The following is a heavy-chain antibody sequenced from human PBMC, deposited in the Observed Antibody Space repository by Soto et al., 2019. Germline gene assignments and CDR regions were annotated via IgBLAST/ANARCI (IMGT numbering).Heavy chain of an antibody. CDR3: ARQSFTMVDLRFGGGWFDP. V-gene: IGHV4-39*01. D-gene: IGHD3-10*01. J-gene: IGHJ5*02. Sequence: HLQLQESGPGLLKPSETLSLTCTVSGDSITSGSYYWGWIRQPPGKGLEWIGNIYYSGSTNFNPSLESRLTMSVDTSKNQFSLKLTSVTAADTAMYYCARQSFTMVDLRFGGGWFDPWGQGTLVSVSS. CDR1: GDSITSGSYY. CDR2: IYYSGST.